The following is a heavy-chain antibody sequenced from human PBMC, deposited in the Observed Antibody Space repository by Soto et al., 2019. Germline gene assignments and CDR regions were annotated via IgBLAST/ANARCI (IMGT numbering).Heavy chain of an antibody. J-gene: IGHJ5*02. CDR3: ARDQGPRLENWFDP. V-gene: IGHV1-8*01. D-gene: IGHD1-1*01. Sequence: ASVKVSCKASGYTFTSYDINWVRLATGQGLEWMGWMNPNSGNTAYAQKFQGRVTMTRNTSISTAYMELSSLRSEDTAVYYCARDQGPRLENWFDPWGQGTLVTVSS. CDR1: GYTFTSYD. CDR2: MNPNSGNT.